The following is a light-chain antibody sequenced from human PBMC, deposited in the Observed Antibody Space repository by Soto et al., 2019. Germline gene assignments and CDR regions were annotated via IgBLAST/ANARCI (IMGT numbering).Light chain of an antibody. CDR1: QSISSW. Sequence: DIQMTQSPSTLSASVGDRVTITCRASQSISSWLAWYQRKPGKAPKLLIYRASILESGVPSSFRGSVSWTELTLTISSLQPDDFATYYCQQYNGYPWTFGQGTKVEV. CDR2: RAS. CDR3: QQYNGYPWT. V-gene: IGKV1-5*03. J-gene: IGKJ1*01.